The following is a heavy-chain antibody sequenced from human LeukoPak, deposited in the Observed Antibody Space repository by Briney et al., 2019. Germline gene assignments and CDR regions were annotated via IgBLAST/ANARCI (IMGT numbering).Heavy chain of an antibody. Sequence: SETLSLTCTVSGGSISRNSWNWIRQSPGEGLEWIGYVDNSGSTNYNPSLTSRVTILLDTSKNQFFLTLTSVTAADTAVFYCARGNRRNDYVWASYRYSGDVFDIWGQGTMVTVSS. D-gene: IGHD3-16*02. CDR1: GGSISRNS. J-gene: IGHJ3*02. V-gene: IGHV4-59*01. CDR2: VDNSGST. CDR3: ARGNRRNDYVWASYRYSGDVFDI.